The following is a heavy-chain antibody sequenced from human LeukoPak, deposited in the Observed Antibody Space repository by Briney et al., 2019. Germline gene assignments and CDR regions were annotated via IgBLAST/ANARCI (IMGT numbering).Heavy chain of an antibody. V-gene: IGHV3-7*02. D-gene: IGHD3-10*02. CDR3: ASYLFGESIEYYYYGMDV. CDR2: IKQDGSEK. CDR1: GFTFSSSW. Sequence: PGGSLRLSCAASGFTFSSSWMTWVRQAPGKGLEWVAIIKQDGSEKYYVDSVKGRFTISRDNAKNSLYLQMNSLRAEDTAVYYCASYLFGESIEYYYYGMDVWGQGTTVTVSS. J-gene: IGHJ6*02.